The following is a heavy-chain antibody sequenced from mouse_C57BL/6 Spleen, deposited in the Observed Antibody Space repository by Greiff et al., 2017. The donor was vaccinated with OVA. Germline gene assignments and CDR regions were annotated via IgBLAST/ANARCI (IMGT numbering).Heavy chain of an antibody. CDR3: ASPGLLEDAY. Sequence: EVMLVESGPGLAKPSQTLSLTCSVTGYSITSYYWNWIRKFPGNKLEYMGYISYSGSTYYNPSLKSRISITRDTSKNQYYLQLNSVTTEDTATYYCASPGLLEDAYWGQGTLVTVSA. J-gene: IGHJ3*01. D-gene: IGHD2-14*01. V-gene: IGHV3-8*01. CDR2: ISYSGST. CDR1: GYSITSYY.